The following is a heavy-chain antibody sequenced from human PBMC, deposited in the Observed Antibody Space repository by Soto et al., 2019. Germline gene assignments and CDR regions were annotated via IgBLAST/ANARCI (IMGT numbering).Heavy chain of an antibody. CDR2: INPTSSHI. CDR1: GFTFSAYP. V-gene: IGHV3-21*01. J-gene: IGHJ3*01. D-gene: IGHD2-15*01. Sequence: EVQLVESGGGLVMPGGSLRLSCAASGFTFSAYPMNRVRQAPGKGLEWVSSINPTSSHIYYADSVRGRFTISRDDSKNSVSLQMNSLRTEDAALYYCARGYCGGGGCYLRRDAFDVWGQGTMVTVSS. CDR3: ARGYCGGGGCYLRRDAFDV.